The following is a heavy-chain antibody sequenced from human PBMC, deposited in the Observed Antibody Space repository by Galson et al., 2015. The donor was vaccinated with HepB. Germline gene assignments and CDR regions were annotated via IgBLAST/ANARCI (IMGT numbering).Heavy chain of an antibody. CDR1: GFTFSNYG. V-gene: IGHV3-30*18. Sequence: SLRLSCAASGFTFSNYGMHWVRQAPGKGLEWVALISYDERKKYYADSVAGRFTVSRDNSKNTVHLQMDGLKPEDTALYYCVKGGACGVGYCCIYYLDRWGQGTPVTVSS. J-gene: IGHJ4*01. CDR3: VKGGACGVGYCCIYYLDR. D-gene: IGHD2-21*01. CDR2: ISYDERKK.